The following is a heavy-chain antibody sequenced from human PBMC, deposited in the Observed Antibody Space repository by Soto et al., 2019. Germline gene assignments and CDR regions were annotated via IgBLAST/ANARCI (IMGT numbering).Heavy chain of an antibody. CDR3: ARAPQQLVPYYYGMDV. Sequence: GASVKVSCKASGYTFTSYGIHWVRQAPGQGLEWTGWINAGNGNTKYSEKFQGRVTITRDTSASTAYLQMNSLRAEDTAVYYCARAPQQLVPYYYGMDVWGQGTTVTVSS. V-gene: IGHV1-3*01. J-gene: IGHJ6*02. D-gene: IGHD6-13*01. CDR2: INAGNGNT. CDR1: GYTFTSYG.